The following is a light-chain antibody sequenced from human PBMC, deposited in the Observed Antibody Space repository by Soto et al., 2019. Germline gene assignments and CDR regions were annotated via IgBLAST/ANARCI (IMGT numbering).Light chain of an antibody. Sequence: EIVMTQSPATLSVSPGESATLSCRASHYVSSNLAWYQQKPGQPPSLLIYDASTRASAIPARFSGSGSGTDFTLTISSLQSEDFAVYYCQQYHNWPPLTFGGGTKVEIK. CDR1: HYVSSN. V-gene: IGKV3D-15*01. CDR3: QQYHNWPPLT. J-gene: IGKJ4*01. CDR2: DAS.